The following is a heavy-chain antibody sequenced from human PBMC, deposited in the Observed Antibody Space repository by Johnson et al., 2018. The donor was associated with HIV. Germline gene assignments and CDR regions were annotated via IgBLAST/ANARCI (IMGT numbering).Heavy chain of an antibody. CDR3: ARDILRRDGYNRYAFDI. V-gene: IGHV3-48*01. D-gene: IGHD5-24*01. J-gene: IGHJ3*02. CDR1: GFTFDDYG. Sequence: VQLVESGGSVVRPGGSLRLSCAASGFTFDDYGMSWVRQVPGKGLEWVSYISSSSSTIYYADSVKGRFTISRDNSKNTLYLQMNSLRAEDTAVYYCARDILRRDGYNRYAFDIWGQGTMVTVSS. CDR2: ISSSSSTI.